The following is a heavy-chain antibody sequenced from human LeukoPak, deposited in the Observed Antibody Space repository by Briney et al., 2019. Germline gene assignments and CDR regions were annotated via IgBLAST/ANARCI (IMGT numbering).Heavy chain of an antibody. CDR1: GDSVSSNSAA. Sequence: SQTLSLTCAISGDSVSSNSAAWNWIRQSPSRGLEWLGRTYYRSKWYNDYAVSVKSRITINPDTSKNQFSLRLNSVTPEDTAVYYCARGHYYDSSGRYWYFDLWGRGTLVTVSS. J-gene: IGHJ2*01. CDR2: TYYRSKWYN. CDR3: ARGHYYDSSGRYWYFDL. V-gene: IGHV6-1*01. D-gene: IGHD3-22*01.